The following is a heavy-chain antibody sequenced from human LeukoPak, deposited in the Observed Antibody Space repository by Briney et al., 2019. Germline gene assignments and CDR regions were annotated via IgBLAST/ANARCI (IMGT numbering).Heavy chain of an antibody. D-gene: IGHD3-22*01. CDR1: GFTFSIYA. CDR3: ANKRYYDGSGYYMYYFDH. Sequence: GGSLRLSCAASGFTFSIYAMSWVRQAPGKELEWVSAISGSGRTAYYADSVKGRFTITRDNSKNTLYLQMNSLRAEDTAVYYCANKRYYDGSGYYMYYFDHWGQGNLVTVSS. CDR2: ISGSGRTA. V-gene: IGHV3-23*01. J-gene: IGHJ4*02.